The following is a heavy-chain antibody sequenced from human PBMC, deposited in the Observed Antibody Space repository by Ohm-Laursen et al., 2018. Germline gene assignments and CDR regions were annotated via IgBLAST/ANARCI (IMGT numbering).Heavy chain of an antibody. Sequence: SLRLSCAAFGFTFSSYEMNWVRQAPGKGLEWVSYISSSGSTIYYADSVKGRFTISRDNAKNSLYLQMNSLGAEDTAVYYCARELGRDGYNYYYYYGMDVWGQGTTVTVSS. CDR2: ISSSGSTI. J-gene: IGHJ6*02. CDR3: ARELGRDGYNYYYYYGMDV. CDR1: GFTFSSYE. V-gene: IGHV3-48*03. D-gene: IGHD5-24*01.